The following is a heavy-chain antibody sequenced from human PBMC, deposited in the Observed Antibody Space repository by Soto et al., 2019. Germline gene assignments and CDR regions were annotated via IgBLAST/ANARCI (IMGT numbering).Heavy chain of an antibody. CDR1: GFTFSTYA. J-gene: IGHJ4*02. Sequence: GGSLRLSCAASGFTFSTYAMNWVRQAPRKGLEWVSTITGSGATTYYADSVKGRFTISRDNSKNTLFLQMNSLRAEDTAVYYCAKVFFADHYDSSGYYSYFDYWGQGTLVTVSS. V-gene: IGHV3-23*01. CDR3: AKVFFADHYDSSGYYSYFDY. D-gene: IGHD3-22*01. CDR2: ITGSGATT.